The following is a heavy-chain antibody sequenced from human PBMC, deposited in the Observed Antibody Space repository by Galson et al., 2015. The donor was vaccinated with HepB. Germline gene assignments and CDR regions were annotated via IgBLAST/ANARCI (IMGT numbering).Heavy chain of an antibody. CDR1: GFTFGAYA. CDR2: VSSGANT. V-gene: IGHV3-23*01. D-gene: IGHD4-11*01. J-gene: IGHJ4*02. Sequence: SLRLSCAASGFTFGAYAMSWVRQAPGKGPEWVSSVSSGANTFYADSVKGRFTVSRDNSKTTVYLQMNSLRADDAAIYYCAKEGTYDYSNYFDSWGQGTQVTVSS. CDR3: AKEGTYDYSNYFDS.